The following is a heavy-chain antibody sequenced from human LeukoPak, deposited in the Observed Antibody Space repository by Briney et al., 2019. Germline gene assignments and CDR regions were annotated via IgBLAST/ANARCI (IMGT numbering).Heavy chain of an antibody. V-gene: IGHV3-9*03. J-gene: IGHJ1*01. CDR2: ISWNSGSI. CDR3: AKGPCSGWYEVYFQH. CDR1: GFTFDDYA. D-gene: IGHD6-19*01. Sequence: GGSLRLSCAASGFTFDDYAMHWVRQAPGKGLEWVSGISWNSGSIGYADSVKGRFTISRDNAKNSLYLQMNSLRAEDMALYYCAKGPCSGWYEVYFQHWGQGTLVTVSS.